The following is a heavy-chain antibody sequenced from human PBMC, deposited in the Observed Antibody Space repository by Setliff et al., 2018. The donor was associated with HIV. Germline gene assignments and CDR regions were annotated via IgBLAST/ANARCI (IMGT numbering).Heavy chain of an antibody. CDR1: GFIFSSYA. CDR2: MSYDGNNK. V-gene: IGHV3-30*07. Sequence: GGSLRLSCAASGFIFSSYAMHWVRQAPGKGLEWVAVMSYDGNNKYYADSVKGRFTISRDNSKNMLYLEMNSLRAEDTAVYYCARSYYGSGSYDYWGQGTLVTVSS. CDR3: ARSYYGSGSYDY. D-gene: IGHD3-10*01. J-gene: IGHJ4*02.